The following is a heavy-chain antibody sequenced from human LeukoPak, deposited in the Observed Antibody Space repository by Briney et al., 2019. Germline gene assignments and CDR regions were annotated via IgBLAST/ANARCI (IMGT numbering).Heavy chain of an antibody. CDR3: VRDSASRRAIHYYYGMDV. CDR2: SGNKANSFTT. D-gene: IGHD3-3*01. Sequence: GGSLRLSCATAGFAFSDHYMDWVRQAPGKGLEWVGRSGNKANSFTTEYAASVKGRFSISRDDSNNSLFLQMNSLKTEDTAVYYCVRDSASRRAIHYYYGMDVWRQGTTVIVSS. V-gene: IGHV3-72*01. J-gene: IGHJ6*02. CDR1: GFAFSDHY.